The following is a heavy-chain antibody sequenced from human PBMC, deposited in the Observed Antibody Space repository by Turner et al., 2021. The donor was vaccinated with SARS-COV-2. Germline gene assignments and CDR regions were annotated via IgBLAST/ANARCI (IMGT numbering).Heavy chain of an antibody. Sequence: QVQLVGSGGGLVQPGGSLGLSCAASGFIFTNHDLHWVRQAPGKGLEWVAAILRDGSDQYYADSVKGRFTISRDTSKKTVILQMNALRAEDTATYFCAKDLTVPGAPSSYWYFDFWGRGALVTVSS. V-gene: IGHV3-30*02. J-gene: IGHJ2*01. CDR2: ILRDGSDQ. D-gene: IGHD3-9*01. CDR3: AKDLTVPGAPSSYWYFDF. CDR1: GFIFTNHD.